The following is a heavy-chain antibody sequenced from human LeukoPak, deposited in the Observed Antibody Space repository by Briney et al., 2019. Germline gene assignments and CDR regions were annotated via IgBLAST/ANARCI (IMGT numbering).Heavy chain of an antibody. V-gene: IGHV1-69*13. CDR2: IIPIFGTA. D-gene: IGHD3-3*01. Sequence: GASVKVSCKASGGTFSSYAISWVRQAPGQGLEWMGGIIPIFGTANYAQKFQGRVTITADESTSTAYMELSSLRSEDTAVYYCALGFLEWLSKLNYYYYYMDVWGEGTTVTVSS. CDR1: GGTFSSYA. J-gene: IGHJ6*03. CDR3: ALGFLEWLSKLNYYYYYMDV.